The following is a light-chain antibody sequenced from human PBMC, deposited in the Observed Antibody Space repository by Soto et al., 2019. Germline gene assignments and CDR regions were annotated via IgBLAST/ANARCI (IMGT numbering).Light chain of an antibody. CDR1: QSVSSN. V-gene: IGKV3D-15*01. CDR3: QQRSSWLT. J-gene: IGKJ4*01. CDR2: GAS. Sequence: EMVMTQSPATLSVSPGEIATLSCRASQSVSSNLAWYQQKPGQAPRLLIYGASTRATGIPDRFSGSGSGTDFTLTISTLEPEDFAVYYCQQRSSWLTFGGGTKVDIK.